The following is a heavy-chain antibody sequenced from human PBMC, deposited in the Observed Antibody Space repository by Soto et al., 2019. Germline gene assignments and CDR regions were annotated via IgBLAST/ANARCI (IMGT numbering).Heavy chain of an antibody. CDR3: ATANTAYVFDM. D-gene: IGHD2-21*01. J-gene: IGHJ3*02. CDR2: IHPAGNVK. V-gene: IGHV3-7*01. Sequence: VQLVESGGGLVQPGESLRLSCTASGLNFSTSWLTWVRQAPGEGLEWASNIHPAGNVKHYADSVKERFTISRDNAKNSVFLQMSGLRVEDTAVYYCATANTAYVFDMYGQGKMVSDCS. CDR1: GLNFSTSW.